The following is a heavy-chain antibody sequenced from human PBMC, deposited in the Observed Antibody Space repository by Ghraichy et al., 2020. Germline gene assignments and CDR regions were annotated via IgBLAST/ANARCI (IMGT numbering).Heavy chain of an antibody. Sequence: SETLSLTCTVSGGSINSGSYYWSWIRQPPGKGLEWIGRIYTSGSTNYNPSLKRRVTISVDTSKNQFSLKLSSVTAADTAVYYCARDGDWGYFDYWGQGTLVTVSS. CDR3: ARDGDWGYFDY. D-gene: IGHD7-27*01. CDR1: GGSINSGSYY. J-gene: IGHJ4*02. CDR2: IYTSGST. V-gene: IGHV4-61*02.